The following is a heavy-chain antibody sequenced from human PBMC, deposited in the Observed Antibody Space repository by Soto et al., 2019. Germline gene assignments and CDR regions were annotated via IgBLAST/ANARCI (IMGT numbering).Heavy chain of an antibody. CDR3: ARDQGGNYSSSQPYGMDV. V-gene: IGHV1-69*06. J-gene: IGHJ6*02. D-gene: IGHD6-6*01. Sequence: QVQLVQSGAEVKKPGSSVKVACKASGGTFSSYAISWVRQAPGQGLEWMGGIIPIFGTANYAQKFQCRVTITADKSTSTAYLELRSVRSEDTAVYYCARDQGGNYSSSQPYGMDVWGQGTTVTVSS. CDR1: GGTFSSYA. CDR2: IIPIFGTA.